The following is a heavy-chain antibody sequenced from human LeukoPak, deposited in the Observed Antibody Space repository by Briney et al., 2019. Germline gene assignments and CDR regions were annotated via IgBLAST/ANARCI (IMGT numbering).Heavy chain of an antibody. Sequence: PGGSLRLSCAASGFTFSSYSMSWVRQAPGKGLEWVGRIKSKTDGGTTDYAAPVKGRFTISRDDSKNTLYLQMNSLKTEDTAVYYCTTAPLERLDYWGQGTLVTVSS. D-gene: IGHD1-1*01. CDR1: GFTFSSYS. CDR3: TTAPLERLDY. V-gene: IGHV3-15*01. CDR2: IKSKTDGGTT. J-gene: IGHJ4*02.